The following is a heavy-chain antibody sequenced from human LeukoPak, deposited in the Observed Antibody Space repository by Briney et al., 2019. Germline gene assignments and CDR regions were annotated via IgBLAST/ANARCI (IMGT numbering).Heavy chain of an antibody. CDR3: ARSNIAADDAFDI. J-gene: IGHJ3*02. D-gene: IGHD6-25*01. CDR2: IYTNGTT. CDR1: GGSINSGSYY. Sequence: PSETLSLTCTVSGGSINSGSYYWNWIRQPAGKGLEWLGRIYTNGTTSFNPSLKSRVTISLDTSKNQFSLKLSSVTAADTAVYYCARSNIAADDAFDIWGQGTMVTVSS. V-gene: IGHV4-61*02.